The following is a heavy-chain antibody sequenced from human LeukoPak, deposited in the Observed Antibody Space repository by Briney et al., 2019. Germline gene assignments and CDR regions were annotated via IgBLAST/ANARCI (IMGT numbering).Heavy chain of an antibody. J-gene: IGHJ5*02. V-gene: IGHV1-18*01. CDR3: ARGVSGVTPP. D-gene: IGHD4-23*01. Sequence: ASVKVSCKTSGYTFTSYDISWVRQAPGQGPEWLGWINTNTGNTHYAKSLQDRVILTTDTSTSTAYMELRSLKSDDTAVYYCARGVSGVTPPWGQGTLVIVSS. CDR2: INTNTGNT. CDR1: GYTFTSYD.